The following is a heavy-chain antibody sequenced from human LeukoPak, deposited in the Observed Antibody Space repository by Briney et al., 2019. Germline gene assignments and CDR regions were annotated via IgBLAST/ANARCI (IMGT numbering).Heavy chain of an antibody. J-gene: IGHJ6*02. CDR2: IKQDGSEK. V-gene: IGHV3-7*01. CDR1: GFTFSSYW. CDR3: ARDVKELKWFGELLAGGPSEYYAMDV. Sequence: GGSLRLSCAASGFTFSSYWMSWVRQAPGKGLEWVANIKQDGSEKHYVDSVKGRFTIARDNAKNSLYMEMNSLRGEDTAVFYCARDVKELKWFGELLAGGPSEYYAMDVWGQGTTVTASS. D-gene: IGHD3-10*01.